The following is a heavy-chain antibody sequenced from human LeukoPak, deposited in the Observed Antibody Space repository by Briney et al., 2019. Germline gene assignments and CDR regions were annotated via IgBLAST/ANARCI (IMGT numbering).Heavy chain of an antibody. CDR1: GFTFTTYW. D-gene: IGHD2-2*01. Sequence: PGGSLRLSXAASGFTFTTYWMAWVRQTPGKGLEWVANIRQDGGEKYYVDSVKGRFTISRDNAQNSLYLHINSLGAEDTAVYYCARHREGTTQVGLFNYWGQGTLVTVSS. CDR2: IRQDGGEK. V-gene: IGHV3-7*01. CDR3: ARHREGTTQVGLFNY. J-gene: IGHJ4*02.